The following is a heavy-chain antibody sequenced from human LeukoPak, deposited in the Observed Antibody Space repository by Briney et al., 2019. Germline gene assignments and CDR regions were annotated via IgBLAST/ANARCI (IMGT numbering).Heavy chain of an antibody. CDR3: ARDHSSGWYVGADY. Sequence: PSETLSLTCTVSGGSISSYYWSWIRQPAGKGLEWIGRIYTSGSTNYNPSLKSRVTMSVDTSKNQFSLKLNSVTAADTAVYYCARDHSSGWYVGADYWGQGTLVTVSS. D-gene: IGHD6-19*01. CDR2: IYTSGST. J-gene: IGHJ4*02. CDR1: GGSISSYY. V-gene: IGHV4-4*07.